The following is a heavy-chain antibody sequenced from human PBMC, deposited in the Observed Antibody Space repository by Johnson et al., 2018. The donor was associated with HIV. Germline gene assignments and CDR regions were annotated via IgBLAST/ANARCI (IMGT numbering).Heavy chain of an antibody. CDR1: GFTFDDYA. Sequence: VQLVESGGGLVQPGRSLRLSCAASGFTFDDYAMHWVRQAPGKGLEWVSGISWNSGSIGYADSVKGRFTISRDNAKNSLYLQMNSLRAEDTALYDCAKDMSRIAAGSDAFDIWGQGTMVTVSS. J-gene: IGHJ3*02. D-gene: IGHD6-13*01. CDR2: ISWNSGSI. V-gene: IGHV3-9*01. CDR3: AKDMSRIAAGSDAFDI.